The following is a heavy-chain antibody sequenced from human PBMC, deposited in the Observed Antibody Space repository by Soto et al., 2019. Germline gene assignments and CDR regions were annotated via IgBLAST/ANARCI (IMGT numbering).Heavy chain of an antibody. D-gene: IGHD2-2*01. Sequence: EVQLVESGGGLVQPGRSLRLSCAASGFTFDDYDMHWVRQAPGKGLEWVSGISWNRGSIGYADSVKGRFTISRDNAKNSLYLQMNSLRAEDTALYYCAKDSTRSTRGWFDPWGQGTLVTVSS. J-gene: IGHJ5*02. CDR2: ISWNRGSI. V-gene: IGHV3-9*01. CDR1: GFTFDDYD. CDR3: AKDSTRSTRGWFDP.